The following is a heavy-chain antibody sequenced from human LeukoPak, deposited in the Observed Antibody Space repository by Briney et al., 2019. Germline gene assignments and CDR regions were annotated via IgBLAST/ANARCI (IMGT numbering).Heavy chain of an antibody. CDR2: ISAYNGNT. Sequence: ASVKVSCKASGYTFTSYGISWVRQAPGQGLEWMGWISAYNGNTNYAQKLQGRVTMTTDTSTSTAYMELRSLRSDDTAVYYCAREAEGYCSSTSCYPYNWFDPWGQGALVTVSS. J-gene: IGHJ5*02. D-gene: IGHD2-2*01. CDR1: GYTFTSYG. V-gene: IGHV1-18*01. CDR3: AREAEGYCSSTSCYPYNWFDP.